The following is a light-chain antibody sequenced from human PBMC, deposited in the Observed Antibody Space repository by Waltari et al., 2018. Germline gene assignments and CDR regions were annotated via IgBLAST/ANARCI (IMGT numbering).Light chain of an antibody. V-gene: IGLV1-40*01. Sequence: QSVLTQPPSVSGAPGQRITISCTGTSTNIGSGFRVHWYRQLPGTAPNVVIYDNNNRPSGVPDRFSGSRSGTSASLAISGLRAEDEADYYCQSYDTSDLYVFGSGTQVTVL. J-gene: IGLJ1*01. CDR1: STNIGSGFR. CDR3: QSYDTSDLYV. CDR2: DNN.